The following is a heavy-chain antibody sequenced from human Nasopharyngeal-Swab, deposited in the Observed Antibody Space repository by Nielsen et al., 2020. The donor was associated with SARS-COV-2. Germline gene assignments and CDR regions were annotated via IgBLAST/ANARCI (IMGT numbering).Heavy chain of an antibody. D-gene: IGHD5-12*01. J-gene: IGHJ4*02. CDR2: ISSSSSYI. V-gene: IGHV3-21*01. CDR3: ARAPSTSGYDFLDY. CDR1: GFTFSSYG. Sequence: GESLKISCAASGFTFSSYGMHWVRQAPGKGLEWVSSISSSSSYIYYADSVKGRFTISRDNAKNSLYLQMNSLRAEDTAVYYCARAPSTSGYDFLDYWGQGTLVTVSS.